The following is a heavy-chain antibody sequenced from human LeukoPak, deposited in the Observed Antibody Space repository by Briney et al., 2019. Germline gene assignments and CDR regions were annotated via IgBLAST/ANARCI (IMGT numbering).Heavy chain of an antibody. V-gene: IGHV3-15*01. J-gene: IGHJ4*02. CDR3: TTGEVGATTFGHAGDGDVDY. Sequence: GGSLRLSCAASGFTFSNAWMSWVRQAPGKGLEWVGRIKSKTDGGTTDYAAPVKGRFTISRDDSKNTLYLQMNSLKAEDTAVYYCTTGEVGATTFGHAGDGDVDYWGQGTLVTVSS. CDR2: IKSKTDGGTT. CDR1: GFTFSNAW. D-gene: IGHD1-26*01.